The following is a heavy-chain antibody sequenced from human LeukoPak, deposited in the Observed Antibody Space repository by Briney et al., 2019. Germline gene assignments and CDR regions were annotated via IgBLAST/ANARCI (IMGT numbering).Heavy chain of an antibody. CDR1: GLTLVDYA. CDR3: AKDFGASYGDFLDY. Sequence: GGALRLSCAASGLTLVDYAMYGVRQAPGRGLEGVSGISWYSGSIGYAESVKDRFTISRDNAKNSLYLQMNSLRAEDTALYYCAKDFGASYGDFLDYWGQGTLVTVSS. J-gene: IGHJ4*02. V-gene: IGHV3-9*01. CDR2: ISWYSGSI. D-gene: IGHD4-17*01.